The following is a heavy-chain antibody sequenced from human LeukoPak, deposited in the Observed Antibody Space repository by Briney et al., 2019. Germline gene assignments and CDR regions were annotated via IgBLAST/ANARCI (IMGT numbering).Heavy chain of an antibody. CDR2: IYPGDSDT. CDR1: GYSFTSYW. V-gene: IGHV5-51*01. J-gene: IGHJ5*02. D-gene: IGHD2-2*01. Sequence: GESLKIFCKGSGYSFTSYWIGWVRQMPGKGLEWMGSIYPGDSDTRYSPSFPAQVTISADKSISTAYLQWSSLKASDTAMYYCARLIGKTVVVPAASANWFDPWGQGTLVTVSS. CDR3: ARLIGKTVVVPAASANWFDP.